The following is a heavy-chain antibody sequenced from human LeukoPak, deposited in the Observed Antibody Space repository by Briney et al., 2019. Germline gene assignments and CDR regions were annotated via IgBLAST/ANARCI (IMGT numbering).Heavy chain of an antibody. CDR3: ARGSSGGDY. D-gene: IGHD3-10*01. Sequence: PGGSLRLSCAASGCSFSNYAXXXXXXXXXXXLXXXSAISSXGXXTXXXXXXXXXXXXSRDXXKNTLYLQMGSLRAEDMAVYYCARGSSGGDYWGQGTLVTVSS. CDR2: ISSXGXXT. CDR1: GCSFSNYA. J-gene: IGHJ4*02. V-gene: IGHV3-64*01.